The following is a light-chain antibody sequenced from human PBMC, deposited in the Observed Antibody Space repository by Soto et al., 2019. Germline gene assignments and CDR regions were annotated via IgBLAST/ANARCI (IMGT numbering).Light chain of an antibody. CDR3: QQRSNWPLT. Sequence: EIVLTQFPATLSLSPGDGATLSCRASQSVSSYLAWYQQKRGQAPRLLIYDSSNRATGIPARFSGSGSGTDFGLIISSLEPEDFAVYYCQQRSNWPLTFGGGTKVDIK. V-gene: IGKV3-11*01. J-gene: IGKJ4*01. CDR2: DSS. CDR1: QSVSSY.